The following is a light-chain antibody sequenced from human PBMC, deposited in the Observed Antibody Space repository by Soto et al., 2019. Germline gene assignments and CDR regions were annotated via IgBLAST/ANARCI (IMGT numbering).Light chain of an antibody. V-gene: IGKV1-33*01. CDR3: QHYHNLPLS. CDR1: QDISNY. CDR2: DAS. J-gene: IGKJ4*01. Sequence: DIQMTQSPSSLSASVGDRVTITCQASQDISNYLNWYQQKPGKAPKLLIYDASNLETGVPSRFGASSSRTDLAFAVRSLPPEDIEAYWSQHYHNLPLSFCGGTKVDIK.